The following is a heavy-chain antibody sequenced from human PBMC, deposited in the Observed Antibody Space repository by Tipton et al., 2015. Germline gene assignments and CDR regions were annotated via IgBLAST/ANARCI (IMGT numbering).Heavy chain of an antibody. D-gene: IGHD6-6*01. CDR1: GYTFTSYY. CDR3: ARDQGRVNEYSSSLGMDV. V-gene: IGHV1-46*01. J-gene: IGHJ6*02. Sequence: QLVQSGAEVKKPGASVKVSCKASGYTFTSYYMHWVRQAPGQGLEWMGIINPSGGSTGYARKFQGRVTMTRDTSTSTVSMELSSLRSEDTAVYYCARDQGRVNEYSSSLGMDVWGQGTTVTVSS. CDR2: INPSGGST.